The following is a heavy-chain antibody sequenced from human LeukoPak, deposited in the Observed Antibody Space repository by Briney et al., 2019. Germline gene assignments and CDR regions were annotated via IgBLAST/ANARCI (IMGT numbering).Heavy chain of an antibody. Sequence: SVTLSLTCTVSGGSISSYYWTWIRRPAGKGLEWIGHIYSSGSANYSPSLKSRVTMSVDTSKNQFSLKLSSVTAADTAVYYCAREVRCSTTRCYGLFDYWGQGTLVTVSS. J-gene: IGHJ4*02. CDR2: IYSSGSA. CDR1: GGSISSYY. D-gene: IGHD2-2*01. V-gene: IGHV4-4*07. CDR3: AREVRCSTTRCYGLFDY.